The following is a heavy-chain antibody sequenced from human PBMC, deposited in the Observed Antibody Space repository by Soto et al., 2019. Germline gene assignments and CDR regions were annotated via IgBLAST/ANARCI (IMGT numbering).Heavy chain of an antibody. Sequence: SETLSLTCAVYGGSFSGYYWSWIRQPPGKGLEWIGEINHSGSTNYNPSLKSRVTISVDTSKNQFSLKLSSVTAADTAVYYCAISGRVLKRGLLDPWGQGTLVTVSS. CDR1: GGSFSGYY. J-gene: IGHJ5*02. CDR2: INHSGST. D-gene: IGHD3-10*01. CDR3: AISGRVLKRGLLDP. V-gene: IGHV4-34*01.